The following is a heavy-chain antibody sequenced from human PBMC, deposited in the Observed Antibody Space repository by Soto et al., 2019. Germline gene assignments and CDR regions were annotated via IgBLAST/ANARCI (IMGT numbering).Heavy chain of an antibody. CDR3: ARSKYCSGGSCYWSFDP. V-gene: IGHV1-2*04. D-gene: IGHD2-15*01. CDR2: INPNSGGT. J-gene: IGHJ5*02. CDR1: GYSFTGYY. Sequence: GASVKLSCKASGYSFTGYYMHWVRQAPRQGLEWMGWINPNSGGTNYAQKFQGWVTMTRDTSISTAYMELSRLRSDDTAVYYCARSKYCSGGSCYWSFDPWGQGTLVTVSS.